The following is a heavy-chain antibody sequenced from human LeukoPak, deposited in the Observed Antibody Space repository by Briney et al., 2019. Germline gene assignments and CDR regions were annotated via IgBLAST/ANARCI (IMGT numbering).Heavy chain of an antibody. V-gene: IGHV1-69*06. J-gene: IGHJ4*02. D-gene: IGHD2-2*01. CDR3: ARGQADCSSTSCYHGY. CDR1: GGTFSSYA. CDR2: IIPIFGTA. Sequence: AASVKVSCKASGGTFSSYAISWVRQAPGQGLEWMGGIIPIFGTANYAQKFQGRVTITADKSTSTAYMELSSLRSEDTAVYCCARGQADCSSTSCYHGYWGQGTLVTVSS.